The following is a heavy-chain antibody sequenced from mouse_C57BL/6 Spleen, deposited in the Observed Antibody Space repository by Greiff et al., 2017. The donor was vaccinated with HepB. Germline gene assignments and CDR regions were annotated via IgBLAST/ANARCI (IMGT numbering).Heavy chain of an antibody. CDR2: ISDGGSYT. Sequence: DVMLVESGGGLVKPGGSLKLSCAASGFTFSSYAMSWVRQTPEKRLEWVATISDGGSYTYYPDNVKGRSTISRDNAKNNLYLQMSHLKSEDTAMYYCARDYYGSSAWFAYWGQGTLVTVSA. CDR3: ARDYYGSSAWFAY. J-gene: IGHJ3*01. D-gene: IGHD1-1*01. V-gene: IGHV5-4*03. CDR1: GFTFSSYA.